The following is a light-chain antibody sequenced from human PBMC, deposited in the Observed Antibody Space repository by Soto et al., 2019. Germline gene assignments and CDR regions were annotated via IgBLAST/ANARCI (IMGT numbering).Light chain of an antibody. J-gene: IGKJ1*01. CDR3: QQYSASPRT. CDR2: SAS. V-gene: IGKV3-20*01. CDR1: QGISINY. Sequence: EIVLTQSPGTLSLSPGERATLSCRASQGISINYLACYQQKPGQAPRLLIHSASSRATGIPDRFSASGTGTDFTLTISRLEPEDFAVYYCQQYSASPRTFGQGTKVDIK.